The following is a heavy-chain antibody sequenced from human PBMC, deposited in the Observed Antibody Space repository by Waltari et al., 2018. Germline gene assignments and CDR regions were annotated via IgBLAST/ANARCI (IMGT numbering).Heavy chain of an antibody. D-gene: IGHD4-4*01. CDR1: GGSISSYY. J-gene: IGHJ4*02. CDR3: ATHDYSNSNDY. CDR2: IYYSGST. V-gene: IGHV4-59*01. Sequence: QVQLQESGPGLVKPSETLSLTCTVSGGSISSYYWSWIRQPPGKGLEWIGYIYYSGSTNYNPSLKSRVTISVDTSKNQFSLKLSSVTAADTAVYYCATHDYSNSNDYWGQGTLVTVSS.